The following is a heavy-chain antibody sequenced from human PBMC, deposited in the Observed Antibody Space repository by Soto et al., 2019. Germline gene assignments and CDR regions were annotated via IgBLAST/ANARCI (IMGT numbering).Heavy chain of an antibody. D-gene: IGHD3-9*01. Sequence: QITLKESGPTLVKPTQTLTLTCTFSGFSLSTSGVGVGWIRQPPGKALEWLALIYWDDDKRYSPSLTSRLTITKDTSKNQVVLTMTNMDPVDTATYYCAHADFDWLPTYWYFDLWGRGTLVTVSS. CDR3: AHADFDWLPTYWYFDL. V-gene: IGHV2-5*02. CDR2: IYWDDDK. CDR1: GFSLSTSGVG. J-gene: IGHJ2*01.